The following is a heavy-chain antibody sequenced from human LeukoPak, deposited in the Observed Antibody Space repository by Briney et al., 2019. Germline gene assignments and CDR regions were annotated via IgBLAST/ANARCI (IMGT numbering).Heavy chain of an antibody. CDR1: GFRFNNYE. V-gene: IGHV3-48*03. Sequence: GGSLRLSCTASGFRFNNYEVSWVRQAPGTGLEWVSYISSTGYTIHYVDSVKGRFTISRDNARNSVYLQMNSLRAEDTAVYYCARSGGSNLFDFWGQGTLVTASS. J-gene: IGHJ4*02. D-gene: IGHD4-11*01. CDR2: ISSTGYTI. CDR3: ARSGGSNLFDF.